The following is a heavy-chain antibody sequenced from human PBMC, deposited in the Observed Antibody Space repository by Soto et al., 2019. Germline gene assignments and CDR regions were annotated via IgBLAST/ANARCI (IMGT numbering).Heavy chain of an antibody. V-gene: IGHV4-31*03. J-gene: IGHJ4*02. D-gene: IGHD3-22*01. CDR3: ARNAHYDSSRPFDY. CDR1: VGSISRGGYY. CDR2: IYCSGST. Sequence: QVQLQESGPGLVRPSQTLSLTCTVSVGSISRGGYYWSWIRQHPGKGLEWIGHIYCSGSTYYNPSLKSRGTISVDTSKNQFSLKLSSVTAADTAVYYCARNAHYDSSRPFDYWGQGTPVTVSS.